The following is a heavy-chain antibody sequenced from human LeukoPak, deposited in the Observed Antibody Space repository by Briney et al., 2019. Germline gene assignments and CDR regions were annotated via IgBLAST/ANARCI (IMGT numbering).Heavy chain of an antibody. Sequence: GGSLRLSCAASGFTFDDYAMPWVRQAPGKGLEWVSGIGWNSGGIVYADSVKGRFTISRDNAKNSLYLQMNSLGAEDTALYYCVKVTAAGFVDHWGQGTLVTVSS. CDR1: GFTFDDYA. J-gene: IGHJ4*02. CDR2: IGWNSGGI. D-gene: IGHD6-13*01. CDR3: VKVTAAGFVDH. V-gene: IGHV3-9*01.